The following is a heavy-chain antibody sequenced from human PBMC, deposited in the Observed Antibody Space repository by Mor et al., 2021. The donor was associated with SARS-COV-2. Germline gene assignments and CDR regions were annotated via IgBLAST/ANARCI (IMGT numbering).Heavy chain of an antibody. V-gene: IGHV4-39*07. CDR2: YYSGST. Sequence: YYSGSTYYNPSLKSRVTISVDTSKNQFSLKLSSVTAADTAVYYCARPIAAAGPGGRGWFDPWGQGTLVTVSS. CDR3: ARPIAAAGPGGRGWFDP. J-gene: IGHJ5*02. D-gene: IGHD6-13*01.